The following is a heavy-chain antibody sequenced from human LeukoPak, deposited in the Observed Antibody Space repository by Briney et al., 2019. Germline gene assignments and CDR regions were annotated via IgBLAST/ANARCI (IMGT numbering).Heavy chain of an antibody. CDR1: GFTFSNYA. CDR3: AKAIHSSSSGVVDY. V-gene: IGHV3-30*02. J-gene: IGHJ4*02. Sequence: GGSLRLSCAASGFTFSNYAMHWVRQAPGKGLEWVTFIRYDGSNNYYAESVKGRFTISRHNSKNTLYLQMSSLRAEDTAVYYCAKAIHSSSSGVVDYWGQGTLVTVSS. D-gene: IGHD6-6*01. CDR2: IRYDGSNN.